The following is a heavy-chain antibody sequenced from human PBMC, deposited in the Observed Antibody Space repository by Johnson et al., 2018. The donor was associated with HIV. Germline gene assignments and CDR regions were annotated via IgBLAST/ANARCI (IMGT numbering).Heavy chain of an antibody. CDR1: GFTFSSYA. D-gene: IGHD1-1*01. CDR3: AREELEPDVFDI. CDR2: INWNGGNI. V-gene: IGHV3-20*04. J-gene: IGHJ3*02. Sequence: EVQLVESGGGVVQPGRSLRLSCAASGFTFSSYAMNWVRQVPGKGLEWVSGINWNGGNIGYVDSVKGRFTISRDNSKNTLYLQMHSLRIEDTAVYYCAREELEPDVFDIWGQGTMVTVSS.